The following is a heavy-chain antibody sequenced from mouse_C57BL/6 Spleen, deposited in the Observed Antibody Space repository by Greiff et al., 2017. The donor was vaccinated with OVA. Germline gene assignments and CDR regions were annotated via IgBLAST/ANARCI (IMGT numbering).Heavy chain of an antibody. CDR3: ARKYYGSSYVDFDV. Sequence: QVQLQQPGAELVMPGASVKLSCKASGYTFTSYWMHWVKQRPGQGLEWIGEIDPSDSYTNYNQKFKGKSTLTVDKSSSTAYMQLSSLTSEDSAVDDVARKYYGSSYVDFDVWGTGTTVTVSS. CDR1: GYTFTSYW. D-gene: IGHD1-1*01. CDR2: IDPSDSYT. J-gene: IGHJ1*03. V-gene: IGHV1-69*01.